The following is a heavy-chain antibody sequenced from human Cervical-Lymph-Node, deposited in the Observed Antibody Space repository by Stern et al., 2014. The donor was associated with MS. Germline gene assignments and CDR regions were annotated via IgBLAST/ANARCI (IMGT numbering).Heavy chain of an antibody. CDR2: IDPGDSDP. CDR3: TRWSVASDY. CDR1: GYRFTHYW. J-gene: IGHJ4*02. V-gene: IGHV5-51*03. Sequence: VQLVQSGAEVKKPGESLKISCKASGYRFTHYWIGWVRQMPGKGLEWMGMIDPGDSDPRYNPSFQGQVTISVDKSIRTAHLQWSSLKASDTAMYYCTRWSVASDYWGQGTLVTVSS.